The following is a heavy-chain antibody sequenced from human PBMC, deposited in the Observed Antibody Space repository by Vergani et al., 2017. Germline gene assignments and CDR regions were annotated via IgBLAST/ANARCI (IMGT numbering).Heavy chain of an antibody. D-gene: IGHD6-13*01. CDR3: ARVLAQSWAPGGD. V-gene: IGHV3-11*01. CDR2: NSSRGSTI. J-gene: IGHJ4*02. CDR1: GFTFSDYY. Sequence: QVQLVESGGGLVKPGGSLRLSCAASGFTFSDYYMSWLRQAPGKGLEWVSYNSSRGSTIYYADSVKGRFHISRDNAKNSLYLQLNSLRAEDTAVYDCARVLAQSWAPGGDWGQGTLVTVSS.